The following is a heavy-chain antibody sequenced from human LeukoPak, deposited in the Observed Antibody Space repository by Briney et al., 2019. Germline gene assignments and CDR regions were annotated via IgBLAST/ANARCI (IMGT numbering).Heavy chain of an antibody. CDR3: AKSGLNRFDY. CDR2: IKQDGSEK. D-gene: IGHD2-15*01. V-gene: IGHV3-7*03. Sequence: GGSLRLSCAASGFTFSSYWMSWVRQAPGKGLEWVANIKQDGSEKYYVDSVKGRFTISRDNSKNTLYLQMNSLRAEDTAVYYCAKSGLNRFDYWGQGTLVSVSS. J-gene: IGHJ4*02. CDR1: GFTFSSYW.